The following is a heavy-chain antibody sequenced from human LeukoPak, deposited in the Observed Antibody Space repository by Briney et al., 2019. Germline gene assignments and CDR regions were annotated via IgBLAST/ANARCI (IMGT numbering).Heavy chain of an antibody. V-gene: IGHV3-48*03. D-gene: IGHD1-1*01. CDR3: ARDGITTGTVDY. J-gene: IGHJ4*02. CDR1: GFTFSSYE. Sequence: PGGSLRLSCAASGFTFSSYEMNWVRQAPGKGLEWVSYISSSGSTIYYADSVKGRFTISRDNAKNSLYLQMNSLRAEDTAVYYCARDGITTGTVDYWGRGTLVTVSS. CDR2: ISSSGSTI.